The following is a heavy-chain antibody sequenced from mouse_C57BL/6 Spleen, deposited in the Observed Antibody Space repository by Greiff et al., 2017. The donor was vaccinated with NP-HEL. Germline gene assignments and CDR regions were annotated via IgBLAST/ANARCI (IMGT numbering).Heavy chain of an antibody. J-gene: IGHJ2*01. V-gene: IGHV5-4*01. CDR3: ARDSHFITTVVATPYYCDY. D-gene: IGHD1-1*01. CDR2: ISDGGSYT. CDR1: GFTFSSYA. Sequence: DVMLVESGGGLVKPGGSLKLSCAASGFTFSSYAMSWVRQTPEKRLEWVATISDGGSYTYYPDNVKGRFTITRDNAKNNLYLQMSHLKSEDTAMYYCARDSHFITTVVATPYYCDYWGQGTTLTVSS.